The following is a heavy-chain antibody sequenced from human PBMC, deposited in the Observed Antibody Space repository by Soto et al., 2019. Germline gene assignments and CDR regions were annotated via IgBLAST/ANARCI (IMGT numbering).Heavy chain of an antibody. CDR2: IYWNDDK. J-gene: IGHJ5*02. D-gene: IGHD4-17*01. V-gene: IGHV2-5*01. Sequence: SGPTLVNPTQTLTLTCTFSGFSLTTIGVGVGWIRQPPGKALEWLAHIYWNDDKRYSPSLKSRLTITKDTSKNQVVLKMTNMDPVDTARSYCAHRQGSPYDDDGPNNWFDPWGQGTLVTVSS. CDR1: GFSLTTIGVG. CDR3: AHRQGSPYDDDGPNNWFDP.